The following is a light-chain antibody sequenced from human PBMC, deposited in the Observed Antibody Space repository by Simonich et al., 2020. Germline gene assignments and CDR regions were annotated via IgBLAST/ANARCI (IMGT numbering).Light chain of an antibody. CDR3: QQYGSSWT. CDR2: GAS. V-gene: IGKV3-20*01. CDR1: QSVSSSY. J-gene: IGKJ1*01. Sequence: EIVLTQSPGTLSLSPGERATLSCRASQSVSSSYLAWYQQKPGQAPRLLIYGASSRATGIPDRVSGSGSGTDFTLTISRLDPEDFAVYYCQQYGSSWTFGQGTKVEIK.